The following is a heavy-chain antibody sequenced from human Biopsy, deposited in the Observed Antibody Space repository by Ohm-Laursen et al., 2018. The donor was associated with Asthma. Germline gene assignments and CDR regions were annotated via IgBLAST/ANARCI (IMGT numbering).Heavy chain of an antibody. Sequence: ASVKVSCKASGYTFINYAMHWVRQAPGHSLEWMGWINAAHGNTKYSQKFQGRVIITRDTSASTAYMDLRSLRSEDTAMYYCARTYYDFLTGQVHDAFAMWGQGTMVTVSS. CDR1: GYTFINYA. V-gene: IGHV1-3*01. CDR3: ARTYYDFLTGQVHDAFAM. J-gene: IGHJ3*02. CDR2: INAAHGNT. D-gene: IGHD3-9*01.